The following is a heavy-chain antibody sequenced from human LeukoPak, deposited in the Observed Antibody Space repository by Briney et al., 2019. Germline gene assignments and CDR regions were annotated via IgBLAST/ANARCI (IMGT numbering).Heavy chain of an antibody. D-gene: IGHD4-17*01. J-gene: IGHJ4*02. Sequence: SVKVSCKASGGTFSSYAISWVRQAPGQGLEWMGRIITIFGTANYAQKFQGRVTITTDESTSTAYMELSSLRSEDTAVYYCARYGDFGFDYWGQGTLVTVSS. V-gene: IGHV1-69*05. CDR3: ARYGDFGFDY. CDR2: IITIFGTA. CDR1: GGTFSSYA.